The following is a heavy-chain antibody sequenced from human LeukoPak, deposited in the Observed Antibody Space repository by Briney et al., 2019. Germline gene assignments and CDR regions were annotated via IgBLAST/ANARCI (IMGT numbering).Heavy chain of an antibody. CDR1: GASISSSNYY. J-gene: IGHJ4*02. CDR3: ARGQKYRSGYTVTELGSGYFDY. Sequence: PSETLSLTCIVSGASISSSNYYSGWIRQSPGKGLEWIGSIYSRVSTYYNPSLKSRVIVSSDMSKNRFSLMLTSVTAADTAVYYCARGQKYRSGYTVTELGSGYFDYWGQGPLVTVSS. D-gene: IGHD5-18*01. V-gene: IGHV4-39*07. CDR2: IYSRVST.